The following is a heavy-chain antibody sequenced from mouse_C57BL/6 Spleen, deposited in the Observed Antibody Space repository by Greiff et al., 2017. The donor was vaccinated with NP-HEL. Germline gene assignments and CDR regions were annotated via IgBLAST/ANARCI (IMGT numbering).Heavy chain of an antibody. CDR3: AREEKAWFAY. CDR2: IYPGDGDT. J-gene: IGHJ3*01. V-gene: IGHV1-82*01. CDR1: GYAFSSSW. Sequence: VKLQESGPELVKPGASVKISCKASGYAFSSSWMNWVKQRPGKGLEWIGRIYPGDGDTNYNGKFKGKATLTADKSSSTAYMQLSSLTSEDSAVYFCAREEKAWFAYWGQGTLVTVSA.